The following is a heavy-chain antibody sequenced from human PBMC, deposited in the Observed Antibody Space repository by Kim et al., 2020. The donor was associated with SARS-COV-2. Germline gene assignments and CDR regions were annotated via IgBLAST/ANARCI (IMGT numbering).Heavy chain of an antibody. J-gene: IGHJ4*02. CDR1: GGTFSSYA. CDR2: IIPIFGTA. D-gene: IGHD3-22*01. V-gene: IGHV1-69*13. Sequence: SVKVSCKASGGTFSSYAISWVRQAPGQGLEWMGGIIPIFGTANYAQKFQGRVTITADESTSTAYMELSSLRSEDTAVYYCARGANYYDSSGYYYNYWGQGTLVTVSS. CDR3: ARGANYYDSSGYYYNY.